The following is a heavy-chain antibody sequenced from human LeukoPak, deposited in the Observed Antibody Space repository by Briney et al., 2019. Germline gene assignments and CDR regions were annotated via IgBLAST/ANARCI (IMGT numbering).Heavy chain of an antibody. Sequence: SETLSLTCTVSGGSIRRGDYYWSWIRQPPGKGLEWIGYIYYSGSTYYNPSLKSLVTISVDTSKNQFSLKLSSVTAADTAVYYCASAKYYDILTGPLDYWGQGTLVTVSS. CDR3: ASAKYYDILTGPLDY. CDR1: GGSIRRGDYY. V-gene: IGHV4-30-4*01. J-gene: IGHJ4*02. CDR2: IYYSGST. D-gene: IGHD3-9*01.